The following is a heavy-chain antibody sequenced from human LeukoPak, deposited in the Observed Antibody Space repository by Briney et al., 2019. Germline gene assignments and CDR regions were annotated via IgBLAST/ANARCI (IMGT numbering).Heavy chain of an antibody. CDR1: GFTFANYF. V-gene: IGHV3-23*01. CDR2: IRIGASGT. J-gene: IGHJ4*02. D-gene: IGHD1-26*01. CDR3: VKDHTRSLYRHAF. Sequence: GGSLRLSCAASGFTFANYFMSWVRQPPGKGLEWVSTIRIGASGTHYADSVQGRFTISRDDSKNTLYLQMSSLRDDDTAVYYCVKDHTRSLYRHAFWGQGTLVTVSS.